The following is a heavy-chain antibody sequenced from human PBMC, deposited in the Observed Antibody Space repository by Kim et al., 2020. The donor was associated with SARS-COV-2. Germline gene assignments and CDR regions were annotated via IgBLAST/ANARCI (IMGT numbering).Heavy chain of an antibody. V-gene: IGHV3-15*01. J-gene: IGHJ4*02. Sequence: GTTDYAATVKGRFIISRDDSKNTLYLEMNSLKTEDTAVYYCATETPKYEHWGQGTLVTVSS. CDR2: GTT. CDR3: ATETPKYEH. D-gene: IGHD2-8*01.